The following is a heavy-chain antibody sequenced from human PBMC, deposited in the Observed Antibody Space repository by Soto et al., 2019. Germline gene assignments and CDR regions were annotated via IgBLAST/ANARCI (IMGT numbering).Heavy chain of an antibody. CDR1: GGSISSGGYY. CDR2: IYYSGST. Sequence: SETLSLTCTVSGGSISSGGYYWSWIRQHPGKGLEWIGYIYYSGSTYYNPSLKSRVTISVDTSKNQFSLKLSSVTAADTAVYYCASGNPGSVVGIPGLDYWGQGTLVTVSS. V-gene: IGHV4-31*03. D-gene: IGHD1-26*01. J-gene: IGHJ4*02. CDR3: ASGNPGSVVGIPGLDY.